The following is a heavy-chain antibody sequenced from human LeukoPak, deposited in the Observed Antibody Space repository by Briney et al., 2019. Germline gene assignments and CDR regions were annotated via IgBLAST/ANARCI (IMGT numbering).Heavy chain of an antibody. Sequence: GGSLRLSCAASGFTFSSYGMHWVRLAPGKGLEWVAVISYDGSNKYYADSVKGRFTISRDNSKNTLYLQMNSLRAEDTAVYYCAKEDGYNSGGLFDFWGQGTLVTVSS. CDR3: AKEDGYNSGGLFDF. CDR2: ISYDGSNK. D-gene: IGHD5-24*01. J-gene: IGHJ4*02. V-gene: IGHV3-30*18. CDR1: GFTFSSYG.